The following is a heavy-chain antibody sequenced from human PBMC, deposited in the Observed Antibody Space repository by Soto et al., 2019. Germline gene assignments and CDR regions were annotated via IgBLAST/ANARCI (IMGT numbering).Heavy chain of an antibody. CDR3: ARHYDYSNSYSMDV. CDR2: ISAYNGNT. V-gene: IGHV1-18*01. Sequence: ASVKVSCKASGYTFTSYGISWVRQAPGQGLEWMGWISAYNGNTNYAQKLQGRVTMTTDTSTSTAYMELRSLKASDTAMYYCARHYDYSNSYSMDVWGQGTTVTVSS. D-gene: IGHD4-4*01. CDR1: GYTFTSYG. J-gene: IGHJ6*02.